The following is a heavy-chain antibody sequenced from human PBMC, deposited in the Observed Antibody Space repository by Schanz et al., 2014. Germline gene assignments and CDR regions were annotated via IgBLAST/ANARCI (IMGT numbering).Heavy chain of an antibody. CDR2: ISDSGTYT. D-gene: IGHD1-26*01. V-gene: IGHV3-11*05. Sequence: QVQVVQSGGGLVKPGGSLRLSCAASGFVFGDYYMTWIRQAPGKGLEWLSYISDSGTYTNYADSVKGRFTISRDNAKSSLYLQMNSLRVDDTAVYYCARNRGSGGQNWYFDLWGRGTLVTVSS. CDR3: ARNRGSGGQNWYFDL. CDR1: GFVFGDYY. J-gene: IGHJ2*01.